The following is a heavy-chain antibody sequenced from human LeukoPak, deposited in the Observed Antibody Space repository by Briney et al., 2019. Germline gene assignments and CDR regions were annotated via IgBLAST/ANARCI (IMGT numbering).Heavy chain of an antibody. V-gene: IGHV3-43*01. D-gene: IGHD6-19*01. CDR2: ISWGGGST. Sequence: GGSLRLSCAASGFTFDDYTMHWVRQAPGKGLEWVSLISWGGGSTYYADSVKGRFTISRDNSKNSLYLQMNSLRTEDTALYYCAKDDSSGWSPNYGMDVWGQGTTVTVSS. CDR3: AKDDSSGWSPNYGMDV. J-gene: IGHJ6*02. CDR1: GFTFDDYT.